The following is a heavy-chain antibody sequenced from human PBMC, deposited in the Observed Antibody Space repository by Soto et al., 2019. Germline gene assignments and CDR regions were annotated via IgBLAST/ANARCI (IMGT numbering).Heavy chain of an antibody. CDR1: GYTFTGYD. CDR3: AREKFVARRYFDX. Sequence: ASVKVSCKASGYTFTGYDIHWVRQAPGQGLEWMGLIHPTSGDKNYAHSFQGSVTVTRDSSTGTVYMELTGLRSDDTAVYYCAREKFVARRYFDXRGQGSLFTVSX. D-gene: IGHD2-21*01. CDR2: IHPTSGDK. V-gene: IGHV1-2*07. J-gene: IGHJ4*02.